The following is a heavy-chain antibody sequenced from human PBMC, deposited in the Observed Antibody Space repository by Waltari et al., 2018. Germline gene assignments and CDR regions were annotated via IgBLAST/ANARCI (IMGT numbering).Heavy chain of an antibody. CDR3: ARGARRTTVTTGWWYFDL. V-gene: IGHV3-74*01. J-gene: IGHJ2*01. CDR2: SNSDGSST. CDR1: GFTYSMYW. Sequence: EVQLVESGGGLVQPGGPLSLSCPASGFTYSMYWLPWVRQAPGKGLVWVSRSNSDGSSTSYADSVKGRFTISKDNAKNTVYLQMNSLRAEDTAIYYCARGARRTTVTTGWWYFDLWGRGTLVTVSS. D-gene: IGHD4-17*01.